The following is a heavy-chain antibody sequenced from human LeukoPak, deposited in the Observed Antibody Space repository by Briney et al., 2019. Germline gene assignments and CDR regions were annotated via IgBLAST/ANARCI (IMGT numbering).Heavy chain of an antibody. CDR1: GFTFNSLA. D-gene: IGHD6-19*01. CDR3: ASLPWLVRWIYY. Sequence: GGSLRLSCVASGFTFNSLAMNWVRQAPGKGLEWVSSISSNSSYIQYADSVQGRFTISRDNARNSLYLQMNNLRAEDTAVYYCASLPWLVRWIYYWGQGTLVTVSS. J-gene: IGHJ4*02. V-gene: IGHV3-21*01. CDR2: ISSNSSYI.